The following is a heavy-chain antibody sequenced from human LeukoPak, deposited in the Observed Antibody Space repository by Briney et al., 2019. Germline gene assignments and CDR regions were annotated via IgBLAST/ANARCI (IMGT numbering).Heavy chain of an antibody. D-gene: IGHD1-1*01. CDR3: ARIKEVQLERRVDY. V-gene: IGHV3-21*01. CDR2: ISSSSSYI. Sequence: GGSLRLSCAASGFMFNGYSMTWVRQAPGKGLEWVSYISSSSSYIYYADSVKGRFTISRDNAKNSLYLQMNSLRAEDTAVYYCARIKEVQLERRVDYWGQGTLVTVSS. J-gene: IGHJ4*02. CDR1: GFMFNGYS.